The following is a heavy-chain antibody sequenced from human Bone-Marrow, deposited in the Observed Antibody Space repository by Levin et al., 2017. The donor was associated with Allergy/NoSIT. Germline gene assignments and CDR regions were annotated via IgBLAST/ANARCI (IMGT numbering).Heavy chain of an antibody. V-gene: IGHV4-59*01. CDR2: IYYSGST. J-gene: IGHJ6*03. D-gene: IGHD2-15*01. CDR1: GGSISSSY. CDR3: AGAAAGYCSGGSCHGDYYMDV. Sequence: SQTLSLSCTDSGGSISSSYWSWIRPPPGKGLEWLGYIYYSGSTNYNPSITSRVTISVQTTKNQISLNLSSVTAADTAVYYCAGAAAGYCSGGSCHGDYYMDVWGKGTTVTV.